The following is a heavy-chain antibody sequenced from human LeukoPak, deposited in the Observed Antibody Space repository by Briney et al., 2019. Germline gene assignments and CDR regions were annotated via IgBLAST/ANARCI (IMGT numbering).Heavy chain of an antibody. D-gene: IGHD3-16*01. CDR1: GGSFSGYY. J-gene: IGHJ5*02. CDR3: ARLLVPDLGSGGLDP. Sequence: SETLSLTCAVYGGSFSGYYWSWIRQPPGKGLEWIGEINHSGSTNYNPSLKSRVTISVDTSKNQFSLKLSSVTAADTAVYYCARLLVPDLGSGGLDPWGQGTLVTVSS. V-gene: IGHV4-34*01. CDR2: INHSGST.